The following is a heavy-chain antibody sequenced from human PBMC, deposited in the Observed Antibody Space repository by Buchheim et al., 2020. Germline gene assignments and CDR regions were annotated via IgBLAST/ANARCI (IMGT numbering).Heavy chain of an antibody. CDR3: AREVGFKGSLDY. V-gene: IGHV3-30*04. Sequence: QVQLVESGGGVVQPGGSLRLSCTASGFTFWTYSIHWVRQAPGKGLEWVAVISSDSNTKFYSDSVKGRFTISRDNSKNKLSLQMNSLTTDDAAVYFCAREVGFKGSLDYWGQGT. J-gene: IGHJ4*02. CDR2: ISSDSNTK. D-gene: IGHD2-2*03. CDR1: GFTFWTYS.